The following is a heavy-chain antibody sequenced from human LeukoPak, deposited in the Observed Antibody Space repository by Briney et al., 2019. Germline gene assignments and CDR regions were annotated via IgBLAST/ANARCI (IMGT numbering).Heavy chain of an antibody. CDR1: GFTFSSYE. V-gene: IGHV3-48*03. Sequence: GGSLRLSCAASGFTFSSYEMNWVRQAPGKGLEWVSYISSSGSTIYYADSVRGRFTISRDNAKNSLYLQMNSLRAEDTAVYYCARDFVWERRYYYGMDVWGQGTTVTVSS. CDR3: ARDFVWERRYYYGMDV. CDR2: ISSSGSTI. J-gene: IGHJ6*02. D-gene: IGHD1-26*01.